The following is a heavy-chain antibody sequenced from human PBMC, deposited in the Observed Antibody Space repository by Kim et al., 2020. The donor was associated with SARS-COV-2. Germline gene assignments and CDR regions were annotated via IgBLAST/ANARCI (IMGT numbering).Heavy chain of an antibody. Sequence: GGSLRLSCAASGFIFSDHYMDWVRQGPGKGLEWVARSRNRANSYTTEYAASVKGRFTISRDDPKNSLYLQMNSLKTEDTAVYYCGRTSGGSGSYNDFWGQGTLVTVSS. J-gene: IGHJ4*02. D-gene: IGHD3-10*01. CDR1: GFIFSDHY. CDR2: SRNRANSYTT. V-gene: IGHV3-72*01. CDR3: GRTSGGSGSYNDF.